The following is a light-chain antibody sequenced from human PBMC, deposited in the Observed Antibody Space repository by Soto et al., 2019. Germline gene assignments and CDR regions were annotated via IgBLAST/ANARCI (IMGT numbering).Light chain of an antibody. CDR2: GAS. J-gene: IGKJ1*01. CDR1: QSVRSNF. Sequence: EIVLTQSPGTLSLSPGERATLSCRASQSVRSNFLAWYQQKPGQAPRLLIYGASNRATGIPDRFSGSGSGTDFTLTITRLEPEDFAMYYCQRYDSLRTFGQGTKVDI. V-gene: IGKV3-20*01. CDR3: QRYDSLRT.